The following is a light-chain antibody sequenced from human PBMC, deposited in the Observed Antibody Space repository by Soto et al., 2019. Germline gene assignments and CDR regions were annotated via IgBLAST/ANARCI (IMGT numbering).Light chain of an antibody. CDR1: QDISNY. Sequence: DIQMTQSPSSLSASVGDRVTITFQASQDISNYLNWYQQKPGKAPKLLIYDASNLETGFTSRFSGSGSGTDFTFTISSLQPEDIATYYCQQYDNLPRTFGPGTKVDIK. J-gene: IGKJ3*01. V-gene: IGKV1-33*01. CDR3: QQYDNLPRT. CDR2: DAS.